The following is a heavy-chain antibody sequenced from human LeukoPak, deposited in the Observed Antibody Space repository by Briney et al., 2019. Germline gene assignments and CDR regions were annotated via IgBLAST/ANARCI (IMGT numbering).Heavy chain of an antibody. V-gene: IGHV3-30*03. CDR1: GFTSGGYG. CDR2: IAYDGSRA. J-gene: IGHJ5*02. Sequence: GGSLRLSCAGSGFTSGGYGMHWFRQTPGKGLEWVAVIAYDGSRAFYADSVKGRFTISRDKSKNTVYLQMNSLRFEDTAMYYCARSWFDPWGQGTLVTVSS. CDR3: ARSWFDP.